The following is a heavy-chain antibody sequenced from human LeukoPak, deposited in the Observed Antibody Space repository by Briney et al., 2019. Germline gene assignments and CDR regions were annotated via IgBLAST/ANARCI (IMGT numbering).Heavy chain of an antibody. D-gene: IGHD2-2*01. Sequence: GGSLRLSCAASGFTFDDYAMHWVRQAPGKGLEWVSGISWNSGSIGYADSVKGRFTISRDNAKNSLYLQVNSLRAEDMALYYCAKAGGDCSSTSCSYYGDSAAYFDYWGQGTLVTVSS. V-gene: IGHV3-9*03. CDR3: AKAGGDCSSTSCSYYGDSAAYFDY. J-gene: IGHJ4*02. CDR1: GFTFDDYA. CDR2: ISWNSGSI.